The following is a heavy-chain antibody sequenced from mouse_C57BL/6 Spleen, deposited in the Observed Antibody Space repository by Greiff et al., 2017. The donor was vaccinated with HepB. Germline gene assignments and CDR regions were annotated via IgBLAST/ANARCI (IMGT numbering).Heavy chain of an antibody. CDR2: INPNNGGT. CDR1: GYTFTDYY. Sequence: VQLQQSGPELVKPGASVKISCKASGYTFTDYYMNWVKQSHGKSLEWIGDINPNNGGTSYNQKFKGKATLTVDKSSSTAYMELRSLTSEDSAVYYCARGYDGYFYAMDYWGQGPSVTVSS. CDR3: ARGYDGYFYAMDY. D-gene: IGHD2-3*01. J-gene: IGHJ4*01. V-gene: IGHV1-26*01.